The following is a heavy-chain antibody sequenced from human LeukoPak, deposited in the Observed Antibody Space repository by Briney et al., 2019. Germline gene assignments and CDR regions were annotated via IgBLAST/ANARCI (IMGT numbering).Heavy chain of an antibody. CDR1: GGTFSSYA. V-gene: IGHV1-69*05. CDR2: IIPIFGTA. D-gene: IGHD3-22*01. J-gene: IGHJ4*02. CDR3: ARVADSSGYALFDY. Sequence: ASVKVSCKASGGTFSSYAISWVRQAPGQGLEWMGGIIPIFGTANYAQKFQGRVTITTDESTSTAYMELSSLRSEDTAVYYCARVADSSGYALFDYWGQGTLITVSS.